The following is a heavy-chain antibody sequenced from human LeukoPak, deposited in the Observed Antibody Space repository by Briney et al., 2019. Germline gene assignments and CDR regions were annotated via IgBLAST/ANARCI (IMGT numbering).Heavy chain of an antibody. D-gene: IGHD3-3*01. Sequence: GGSLRLSCAASGFTFDDYAMHWVRQAPGKGLESVSLISGDGGSTYCADSVKGRFTISRDNSKISLYLQMNSLRTEDTALYYCAKDIVGRFLEWLLMGAKPMGGMDVWGQGTTVTVSS. CDR2: ISGDGGST. CDR3: AKDIVGRFLEWLLMGAKPMGGMDV. J-gene: IGHJ6*02. CDR1: GFTFDDYA. V-gene: IGHV3-43*02.